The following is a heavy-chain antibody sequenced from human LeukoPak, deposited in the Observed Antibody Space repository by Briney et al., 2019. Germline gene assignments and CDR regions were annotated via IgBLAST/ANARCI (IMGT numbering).Heavy chain of an antibody. V-gene: IGHV1-46*01. Sequence: GASVKVSCKASGYTFTSYYMHWVRQAPGQGLEWMGIINPSGGSTSYAQKFQGRVTMTRDTSISTAYMELSRLRSDDTAVYYCARIVVVIDDAFDIWGQGTMATVSS. CDR1: GYTFTSYY. J-gene: IGHJ3*02. D-gene: IGHD3-22*01. CDR2: INPSGGST. CDR3: ARIVVVIDDAFDI.